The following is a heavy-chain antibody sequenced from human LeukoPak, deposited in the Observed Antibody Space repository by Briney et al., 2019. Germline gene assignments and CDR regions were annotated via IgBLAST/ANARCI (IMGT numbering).Heavy chain of an antibody. J-gene: IGHJ6*03. D-gene: IGHD2-21*01. V-gene: IGHV3-11*04. Sequence: GGSLRLSCAASGFTFSDYYMSWIRQAPGKGLEWVSYISSSGSTIYYADSVKGRFTIFRDNAKNSLYLQMNSLRAEDTAVYYCARCSWGVLFYYYYYMDVWGKGTTVTVSS. CDR2: ISSSGSTI. CDR1: GFTFSDYY. CDR3: ARCSWGVLFYYYYYMDV.